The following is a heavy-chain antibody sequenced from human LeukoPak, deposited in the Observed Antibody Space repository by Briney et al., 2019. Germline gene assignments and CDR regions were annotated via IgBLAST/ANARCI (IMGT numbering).Heavy chain of an antibody. D-gene: IGHD6-19*01. CDR2: ISYDGSNK. V-gene: IGHV3-30*19. CDR3: ARDRYSSGWYRFGADY. Sequence: GGSLRLSCAASGFTFSSYGMHWVRQAPGKGLEWVAVISYDGSNKYYADSVKGRFTISRDNSKNTLYLQMNSLRAEDTAVYYCARDRYSSGWYRFGADYWGQGTLVTVSS. J-gene: IGHJ4*02. CDR1: GFTFSSYG.